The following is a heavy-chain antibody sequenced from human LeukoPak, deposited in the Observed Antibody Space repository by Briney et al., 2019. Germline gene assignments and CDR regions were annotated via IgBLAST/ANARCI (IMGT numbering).Heavy chain of an antibody. CDR3: AREDGLGSYYNGFDY. CDR1: GGTFSSYA. D-gene: IGHD3-10*01. V-gene: IGHV1-18*01. CDR2: INPDNGHT. J-gene: IGHJ4*02. Sequence: ASVKVSCKASGGTFSSYAITWVRQAPGQGLQWMGWINPDNGHTIHGQNLRGRVTMTTDTSTTTVYLELRSLRSDDTAVYYCAREDGLGSYYNGFDYWGQGTLVTVSS.